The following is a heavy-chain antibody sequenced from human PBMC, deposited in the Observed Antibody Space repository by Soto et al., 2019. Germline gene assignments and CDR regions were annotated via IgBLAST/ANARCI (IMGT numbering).Heavy chain of an antibody. Sequence: QLQLQESGPGLVKPSETLSLTCNVSGGSISSSNYYWGWIRQPPGEGLQWIGSIYYNGRTNYNPSFQSRVTISKDTSKNQFFLKTSSVTAADTAVYYCARQEGYLAGCQGFWGQGALVTVSS. J-gene: IGHJ4*02. CDR3: ARQEGYLAGCQGF. CDR1: GGSISSSNYY. CDR2: IYYNGRT. V-gene: IGHV4-39*01. D-gene: IGHD3-22*01.